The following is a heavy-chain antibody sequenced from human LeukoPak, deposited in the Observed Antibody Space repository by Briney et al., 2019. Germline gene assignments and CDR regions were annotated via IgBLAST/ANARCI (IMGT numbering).Heavy chain of an antibody. D-gene: IGHD6-13*01. V-gene: IGHV3-7*04. Sequence: GGSLRLSCAASGLTFSTCGMHWVRQAPGKGLEFMANIKEAGSEKYYVDSVKGRFTISRDNDKNLVHLQMNSLRAEDTAVYYCARGGGMRSWYDFDYWGQGTLVTVSS. CDR2: IKEAGSEK. J-gene: IGHJ4*02. CDR1: GLTFSTCG. CDR3: ARGGGMRSWYDFDY.